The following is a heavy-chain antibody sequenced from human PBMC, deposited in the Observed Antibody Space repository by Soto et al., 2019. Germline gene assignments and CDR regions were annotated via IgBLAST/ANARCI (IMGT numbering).Heavy chain of an antibody. CDR3: ARGDATKIVVTTYYAMDV. V-gene: IGHV1-69*13. J-gene: IGHJ6*02. D-gene: IGHD3-9*01. CDR2: IIPVFGTA. Sequence: SVKVSCKASGGSLSNYGISWVRQAPGQGLEWMGGIIPVFGTANYAQKFQGRVTVTADESTSIVYMDVTSLRSEDTAVYYCARGDATKIVVTTYYAMDVWGQGTTVTVSS. CDR1: GGSLSNYG.